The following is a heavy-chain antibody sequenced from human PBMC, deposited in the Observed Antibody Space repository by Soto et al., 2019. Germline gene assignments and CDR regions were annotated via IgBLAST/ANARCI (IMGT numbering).Heavy chain of an antibody. V-gene: IGHV4-39*01. D-gene: IGHD6-19*01. CDR3: ARRDHSSGCSDY. Sequence: SETLSLTCTVSGGSISSSSYYWGWIRQPPGKGLEWIGSIYYSGSTYYNPSLKSRVTISVDTSKNQFSLKLSSVTAADTAVYYCARRDHSSGCSDYWGQGTLVTVSS. CDR1: GGSISSSSYY. J-gene: IGHJ4*02. CDR2: IYYSGST.